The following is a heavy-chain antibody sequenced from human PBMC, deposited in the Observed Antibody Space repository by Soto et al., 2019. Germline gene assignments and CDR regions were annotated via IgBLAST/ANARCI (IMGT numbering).Heavy chain of an antibody. CDR1: GGTFSSYA. J-gene: IGHJ6*02. CDR2: FIPIFGTA. D-gene: IGHD2-2*01. Sequence: SVKVSFKASGGTFSSYAISWVRQAPGQGLEWMGGFIPIFGTANYAQKFQGRVTITADKAKSTAYTELSSLRSEHTAVYYCARRGDAIVVVTAAILGYYYGMDVWGQGTTLTVSS. V-gene: IGHV1-69*06. CDR3: ARRGDAIVVVTAAILGYYYGMDV.